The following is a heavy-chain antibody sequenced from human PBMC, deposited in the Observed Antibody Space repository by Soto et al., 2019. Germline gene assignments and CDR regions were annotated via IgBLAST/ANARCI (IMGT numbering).Heavy chain of an antibody. J-gene: IGHJ4*02. D-gene: IGHD3-9*01. CDR2: IWYDGSNK. CDR3: ARDPGILTGYPPYYFAY. CDR1: GFAFSGYG. V-gene: IGHV3-33*01. Sequence: PGVSVRLSVVAAGFAFSGYGMHWVCQAQGKGLECVAVIWYDGSNKYYADPVKGRFTTSRDNSKNTLYLQMNSLRAEDTAVYYCARDPGILTGYPPYYFAYWGQGTLVTVSS.